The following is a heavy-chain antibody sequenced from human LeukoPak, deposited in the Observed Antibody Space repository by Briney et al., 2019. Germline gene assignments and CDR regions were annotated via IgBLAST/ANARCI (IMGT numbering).Heavy chain of an antibody. V-gene: IGHV1-69*05. D-gene: IGHD1-14*01. CDR2: IIPIFGTA. CDR3: ARSRETGIKPGAFDY. Sequence: GSSVKVSCKASGGTFSSYAISWVRQAPGQGLEWMGGIIPIFGTANYAQKFQGRVTITTDEFTSTAYLKLSSLRSEDTAVYYCARSRETGIKPGAFDYWGQGNLVTVSS. CDR1: GGTFSSYA. J-gene: IGHJ4*02.